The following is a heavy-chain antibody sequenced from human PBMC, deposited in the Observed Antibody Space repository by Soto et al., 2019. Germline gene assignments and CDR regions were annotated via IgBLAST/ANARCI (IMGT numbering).Heavy chain of an antibody. J-gene: IGHJ4*02. V-gene: IGHV5-51*01. CDR1: GYTFNNYW. CDR2: IYPGKSTT. Sequence: GESLKISCKGSGYTFNNYWIGWVRQMPGKGLEWIGIIYPGKSTTRYSPSFQGQVTMSADKSLSTAYLQMNSLRAEDTALYYCAKDYGDLVAQHLDYWGQGTLVTVSS. CDR3: AKDYGDLVAQHLDY. D-gene: IGHD5-12*01.